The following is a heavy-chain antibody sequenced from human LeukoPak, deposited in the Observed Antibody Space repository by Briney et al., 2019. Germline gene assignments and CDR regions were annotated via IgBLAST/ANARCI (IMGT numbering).Heavy chain of an antibody. CDR2: INPNSGGT. D-gene: IGHD6-13*01. CDR3: ARVAAAGKMYYYYYMDV. Sequence: GASVKVSCKASGYTFTGYYMHWVRQAPGQGLEWMGWINPNSGGTNYAQKFQGRVTMTRDTSISTAYMELSRLRSDDTAVYYCARVAAAGKMYYYYYMDVWGKGTTVTISS. V-gene: IGHV1-2*02. CDR1: GYTFTGYY. J-gene: IGHJ6*03.